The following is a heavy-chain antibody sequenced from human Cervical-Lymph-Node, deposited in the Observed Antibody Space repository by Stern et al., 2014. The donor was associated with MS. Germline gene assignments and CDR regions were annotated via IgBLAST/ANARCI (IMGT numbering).Heavy chain of an antibody. CDR2: ISSSSNYI. Sequence: EVQLLESGGGLVKPGGSLRLSCAASGFTFSSYSMNWVRQAPGKGLEWVSSISSSSNYIYYAGSVKGRFTISRDNAKNSLYLQMNSLRVEDTAVYYCARGPPFDYWGQGTLVTVSS. J-gene: IGHJ4*02. CDR3: ARGPPFDY. V-gene: IGHV3-21*01. CDR1: GFTFSSYS.